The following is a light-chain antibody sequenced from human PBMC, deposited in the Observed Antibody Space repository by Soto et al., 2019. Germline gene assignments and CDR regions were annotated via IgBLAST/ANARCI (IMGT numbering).Light chain of an antibody. CDR3: SSFTSSSTYV. Sequence: QSALTQPASVSGSPRQSITISCTGTSSDVGAYKFVSWYQHHPGKAPKLIIYDVTTRPSGVSNRFSGSKSGDTASLTISGLQSEDEADYYCSSFTSSSTYVFGTGTKVTV. CDR2: DVT. CDR1: SSDVGAYKF. J-gene: IGLJ1*01. V-gene: IGLV2-14*03.